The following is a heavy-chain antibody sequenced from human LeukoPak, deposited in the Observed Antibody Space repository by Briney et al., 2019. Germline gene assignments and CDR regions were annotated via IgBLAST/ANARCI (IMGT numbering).Heavy chain of an antibody. CDR2: IYYSGST. CDR1: GGSISSGDYY. V-gene: IGHV4-30-4*08. CDR3: ARHCSSTSCYSGLDY. J-gene: IGHJ4*02. Sequence: SQTLSLTCTVSGGSISSGDYYWSWIRQPPGKGLEWIGYIYYSGSTYYNPSLKSRVTISVDTSKNQFSLKLSSVTAADTAVYYSARHCSSTSCYSGLDYWGQGTLVTVSS. D-gene: IGHD2-2*02.